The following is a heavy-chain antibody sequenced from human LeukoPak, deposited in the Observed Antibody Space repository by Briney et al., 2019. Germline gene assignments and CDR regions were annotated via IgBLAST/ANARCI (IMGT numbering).Heavy chain of an antibody. J-gene: IGHJ4*02. Sequence: ASVSVSCKASGYTFTSYYMHWVRQAPGQGLEWMGIINPSAGSTSYAQKFQGRVTMTRDTSTRTVYMELSSLRSEDTAVYYCARGGLQLLAPLDYWGQGTLVTVSS. CDR1: GYTFTSYY. V-gene: IGHV1-46*01. D-gene: IGHD5-18*01. CDR3: ARGGLQLLAPLDY. CDR2: INPSAGST.